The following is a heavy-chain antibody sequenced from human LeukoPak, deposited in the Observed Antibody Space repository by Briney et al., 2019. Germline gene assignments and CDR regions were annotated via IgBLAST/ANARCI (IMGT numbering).Heavy chain of an antibody. CDR3: ARSRYYYYGMDV. V-gene: IGHV3-66*01. CDR1: GFTVGSNY. J-gene: IGHJ6*02. Sequence: GGSLRLSCAASGFTVGSNYMSWVRQAPGKGLEWGSVIYSGGSTYYADSVKGRFTISRDNSKNTLYLQMNSLRAEDTAVYYCARSRYYYYGMDVWGQGTTVTVSS. CDR2: IYSGGST.